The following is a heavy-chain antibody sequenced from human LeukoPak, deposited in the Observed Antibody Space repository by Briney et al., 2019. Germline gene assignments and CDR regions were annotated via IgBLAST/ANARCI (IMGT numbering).Heavy chain of an antibody. CDR1: GYTFTGYY. J-gene: IGHJ6*03. V-gene: IGHV1-2*02. CDR2: INPNSGGT. Sequence: ASVKVSCKASGYTFTGYYMHWVRQAPGQGLEWMGWINPNSGGTNYAQKFQGRVTMTRDTSISTAYMELSRLRSDDTAVYYCARGIVNHYYYYMDVWGKGTTVTVSS. CDR3: ARGIVNHYYYYMDV. D-gene: IGHD1-26*01.